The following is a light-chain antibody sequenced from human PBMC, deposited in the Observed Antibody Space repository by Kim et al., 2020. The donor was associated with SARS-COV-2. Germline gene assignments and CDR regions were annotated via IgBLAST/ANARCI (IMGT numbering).Light chain of an antibody. CDR3: GSYTSRSAWV. CDR2: DVS. J-gene: IGLJ3*02. V-gene: IGLV2-14*03. CDR1: NTDVGGYNQ. Sequence: GQSITISCPGNNTDVGGYNQFSWHQPHPGTAPNLLIFDVSYRPSGGSNRFSGSKSGTTSSLTISGLQADDEADYYCGSYTSRSAWVFGGGTQLTVL.